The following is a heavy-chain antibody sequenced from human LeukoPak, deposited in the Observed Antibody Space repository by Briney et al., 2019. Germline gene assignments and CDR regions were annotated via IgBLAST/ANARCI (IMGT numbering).Heavy chain of an antibody. CDR1: GDSVSNKNAA. CDR2: TYYRSKWYN. D-gene: IGHD6-13*01. V-gene: IGHV6-1*01. J-gene: IGHJ4*02. CDR3: AGGIAAGGFDY. Sequence: TSQTLSLTCAISGDSVSNKNAAWNWIRQSPLRGLEWLGGTYYRSKWYNEYAVSVKSRIAINPDAPKNQFSLQLNSVTPEDTAVYYCAGGIAAGGFDYWGQGTLVTVSS.